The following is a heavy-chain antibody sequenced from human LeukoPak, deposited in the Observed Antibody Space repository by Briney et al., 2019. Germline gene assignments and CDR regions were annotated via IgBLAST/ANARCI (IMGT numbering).Heavy chain of an antibody. CDR2: INPNSGGT. D-gene: IGHD3-22*01. Sequence: ASVKVSCKASGYTFTGYYMHWVRQAPGQGLEWMGRINPNSGGTNYAQKFQGRVTMTRDTSISTAYMELSRLRSDDTAVYYCAREADYYDSSGYYSYWGQGTLVTVSS. CDR3: AREADYYDSSGYYSY. V-gene: IGHV1-2*06. J-gene: IGHJ4*02. CDR1: GYTFTGYY.